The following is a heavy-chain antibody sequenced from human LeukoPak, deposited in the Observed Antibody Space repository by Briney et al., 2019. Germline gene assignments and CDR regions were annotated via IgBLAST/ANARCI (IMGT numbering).Heavy chain of an antibody. D-gene: IGHD1-26*01. Sequence: ASVKVSCKASGYTFTSYGISWVRQAPGQGLEWMGWISAYNGNTNYAQKLQGRVTMTTDTSTSTAHMELRSLRSDDTAVYYCAREGGYWYFDLWGRGTLVTVSS. V-gene: IGHV1-18*01. J-gene: IGHJ2*01. CDR2: ISAYNGNT. CDR3: AREGGYWYFDL. CDR1: GYTFTSYG.